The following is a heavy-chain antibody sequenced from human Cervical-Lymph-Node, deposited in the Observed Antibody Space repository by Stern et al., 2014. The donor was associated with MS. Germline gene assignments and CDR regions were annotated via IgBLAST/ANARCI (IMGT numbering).Heavy chain of an antibody. Sequence: VQLVESGAEVKKPGSSVKVACKASGDSFSNFDISWVRQAPGKGLEWMGGITPLFGTANYAQRFQGRVTFNADVSTDTVYMQMSSLRSDDPAVYYCPRHKGGIAPFRGQGPLVTVSS. CDR2: ITPLFGTA. J-gene: IGHJ4*02. CDR1: GDSFSNFD. D-gene: IGHD2-21*01. V-gene: IGHV1-69*01. CDR3: PRHKGGIAPF.